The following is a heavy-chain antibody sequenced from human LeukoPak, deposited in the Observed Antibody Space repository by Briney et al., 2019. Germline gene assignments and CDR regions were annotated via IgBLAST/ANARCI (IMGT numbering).Heavy chain of an antibody. Sequence: SETLSLTCAVYGGSFSGYYWTWIRQTPGKGLEWIGEMNPSGGTNYNPSLKSRVTISVDTSKNQFSLNLSSVTAADTAVYYCARGRQDVTMMVVVMTGVSYYLDVWGKGTTVTVS. CDR2: MNPSGGT. J-gene: IGHJ6*03. CDR3: ARGRQDVTMMVVVMTGVSYYLDV. CDR1: GGSFSGYY. D-gene: IGHD3-22*01. V-gene: IGHV4-34*01.